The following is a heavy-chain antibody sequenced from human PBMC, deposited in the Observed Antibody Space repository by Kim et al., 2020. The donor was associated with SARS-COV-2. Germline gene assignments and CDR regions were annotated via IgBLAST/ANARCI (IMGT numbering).Heavy chain of an antibody. V-gene: IGHV3-33*01. CDR2: IWYDGSNK. CDR3: ARGGYSYGYALTCDY. Sequence: GGSLRLSCAASGFTFSSYGMHWVRQAPGKGLEWVAVIWYDGSNKYYADSVKGRFTISRDNSKNTLYLQMNSLRAEDTAVYYCARGGYSYGYALTCDYWGQGTLVTDSS. D-gene: IGHD5-18*01. J-gene: IGHJ4*02. CDR1: GFTFSSYG.